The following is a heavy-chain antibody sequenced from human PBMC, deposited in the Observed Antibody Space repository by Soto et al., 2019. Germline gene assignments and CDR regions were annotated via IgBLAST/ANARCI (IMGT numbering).Heavy chain of an antibody. CDR2: ISDYNGNT. CDR1: GYTVNSYD. Sequence: XPAKVACKASGYTVNSYDITVLRHPPGQGLEWMGWISDYNGNTNYAQKLQGRVTMTTDTSTSTASMELRSLRSDDKAVYYCARVGSLGRSNYYYGMDVWGQGTTVTVSS. J-gene: IGHJ6*02. CDR3: ARVGSLGRSNYYYGMDV. V-gene: IGHV1-18*01. D-gene: IGHD1-1*01.